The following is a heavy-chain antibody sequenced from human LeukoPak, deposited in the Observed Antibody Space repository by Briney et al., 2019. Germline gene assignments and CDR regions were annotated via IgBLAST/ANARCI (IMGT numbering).Heavy chain of an antibody. CDR1: GFTFSSYA. J-gene: IGHJ4*02. CDR2: ISGSGGST. CDR3: AKDRDFYDSSGYYSR. Sequence: GGSLRLSCAASGFTFSSYAMSWVRQAPGKGLEWVSAISGSGGSTYYADSVKGRFTISRDNSKNTLYLQMNSLRAGDTAVYYCAKDRDFYDSSGYYSRWGQGTLVTVSS. D-gene: IGHD3-22*01. V-gene: IGHV3-23*01.